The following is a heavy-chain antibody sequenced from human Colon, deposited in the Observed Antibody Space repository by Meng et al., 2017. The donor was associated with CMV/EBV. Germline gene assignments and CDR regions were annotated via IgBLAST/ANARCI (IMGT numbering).Heavy chain of an antibody. Sequence: GESLKISCAASGFTFSSYWMSWVRQAPGKGLEWVANIKQDGSEKHYVDSVRGRFTISRDNAENSLYLQMNSLRVEDTAIYYCANVDYNYYYAMDVWGLGTTVTVSS. CDR3: ANVDYNYYYAMDV. CDR1: GFTFSSYW. CDR2: IKQDGSEK. D-gene: IGHD3-10*01. J-gene: IGHJ6*02. V-gene: IGHV3-7*01.